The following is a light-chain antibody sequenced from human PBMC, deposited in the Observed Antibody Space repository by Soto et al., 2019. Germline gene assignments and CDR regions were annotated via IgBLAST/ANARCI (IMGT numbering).Light chain of an antibody. CDR3: QQYNEWLT. V-gene: IGKV3-15*01. CDR1: QSVSSN. CDR2: GAS. J-gene: IGKJ4*01. Sequence: EVVMTQSPATLSVSPGERATLSCRAGQSVSSNLAWYQWKPGQAPRLLIYGASSRATGIPARFSGSGSGTEFTLTISSLQSEGFAVYYCQQYNEWLTFGGGTRVEIK.